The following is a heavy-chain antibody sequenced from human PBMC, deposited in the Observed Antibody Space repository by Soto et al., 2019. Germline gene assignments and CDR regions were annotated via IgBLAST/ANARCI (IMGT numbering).Heavy chain of an antibody. CDR3: ARGLVVTAKGWFDL. CDR2: ISYDGNRI. V-gene: IGHV3-30-3*02. J-gene: IGHJ5*02. Sequence: QQQLVASGGGGVQRGESLRLSCAASGFTFSSYSMNWVRQYPGKGLEWVAVISYDGNRIYYADSVKGRFTISRDNAKNTMFLQMSGLRPEDTAVYYCARGLVVTAKGWFDLWGQGTQVTGSS. CDR1: GFTFSSYS. D-gene: IGHD2-21*02.